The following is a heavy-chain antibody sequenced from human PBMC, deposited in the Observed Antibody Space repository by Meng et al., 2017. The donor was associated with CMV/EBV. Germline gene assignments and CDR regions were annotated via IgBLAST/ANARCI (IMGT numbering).Heavy chain of an antibody. J-gene: IGHJ4*02. CDR3: ARERANYYDSSGYHGY. CDR2: INSDGSST. CDR1: FTFSNSW. V-gene: IGHV3-74*01. D-gene: IGHD3-22*01. Sequence: FTFSNSWMHWVRQAPGKGLVWVSRINSDGSSTSYADSVKGRFTISRDNAKNTLYLHMNSLRAEDTAVYYCARERANYYDSSGYHGYWGQGTLVTVSS.